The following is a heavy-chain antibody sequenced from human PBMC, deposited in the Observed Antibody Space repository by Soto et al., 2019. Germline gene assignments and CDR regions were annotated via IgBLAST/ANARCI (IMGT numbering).Heavy chain of an antibody. CDR3: ARGSGIVALPGELEDVNYDY. CDR2: VNESGST. D-gene: IGHD1-1*01. CDR1: GQSFSGHS. Sequence: QVQLQQWGAGLVKPSETLSLSCAVYGQSFSGHSWAWIRQPPGKALEWMGEVNESGSTYYNPSIKSRVPISTVTSKNQFSLKLSSVSPADTAAYFCARGSGIVALPGELEDVNYDYWGQGTLVNVSS. J-gene: IGHJ4*02. V-gene: IGHV4-34*01.